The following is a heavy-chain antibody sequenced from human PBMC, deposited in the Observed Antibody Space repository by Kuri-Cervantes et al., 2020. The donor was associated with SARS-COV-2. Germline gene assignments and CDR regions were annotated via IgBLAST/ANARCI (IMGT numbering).Heavy chain of an antibody. V-gene: IGHV3-30*18. D-gene: IGHD3-16*02. CDR3: AKDMITFGGVIASGAFDY. J-gene: IGHJ4*02. Sequence: GESLKISCAASGFTFSSYSMNWVRQAPGKGLEWVAVISYDGSNKYYADSVKGRFTISRDNSKNTLYLQMNSLRAEDTAVYYCAKDMITFGGVIASGAFDYWGQGTLVTVSS. CDR1: GFTFSSYS. CDR2: ISYDGSNK.